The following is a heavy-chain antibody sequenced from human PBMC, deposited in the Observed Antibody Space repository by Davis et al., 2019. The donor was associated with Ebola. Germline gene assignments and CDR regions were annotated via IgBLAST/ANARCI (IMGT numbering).Heavy chain of an antibody. V-gene: IGHV3-74*01. D-gene: IGHD6-13*01. Sequence: HTGGSLRLSCVVSGFSFSRYSMNWVRQAPGKGLVWVSRINSDGSSTSYADSVKGRFTISRDNAKNTLLLQMNSLRAEDTAVYYCAKRGYSRYFDYWGQGTLVTVSS. CDR2: INSDGSST. CDR1: GFSFSRYS. CDR3: AKRGYSRYFDY. J-gene: IGHJ4*02.